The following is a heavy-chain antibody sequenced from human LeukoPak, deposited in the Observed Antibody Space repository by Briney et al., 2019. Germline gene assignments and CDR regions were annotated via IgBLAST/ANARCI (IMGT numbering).Heavy chain of an antibody. CDR1: GFTFSNYW. V-gene: IGHV3-74*03. Sequence: GGSLRLSCAASGFTFSNYWMHWVRQAPGRGLVWVSHIVTDGSSKTYADSVKGRFPISRDNAKSTMYLQMNSLRADDTAMYYCARVSRVAYSSSWYLDYWGQGTLVTVSS. CDR2: IVTDGSSK. CDR3: ARVSRVAYSSSWYLDY. J-gene: IGHJ4*02. D-gene: IGHD6-13*01.